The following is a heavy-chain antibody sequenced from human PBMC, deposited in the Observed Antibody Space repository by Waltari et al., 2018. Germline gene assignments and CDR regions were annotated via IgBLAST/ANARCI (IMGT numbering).Heavy chain of an antibody. CDR2: ITTDETNT. V-gene: IGHV3-74*03. Sequence: EVQVVESGGGLVQPGGSLRLPCVASGFTFSSHWMHWVRQVSGKGLGGVSRITTDETNTAYAHAMKGRFTVARDNAKNTGYLQMASVRAEDTGIYYCARDRGAATPLDPWSQGTVVTVSS. CDR3: ARDRGAATPLDP. CDR1: GFTFSSHW. D-gene: IGHD3-10*01. J-gene: IGHJ5*02.